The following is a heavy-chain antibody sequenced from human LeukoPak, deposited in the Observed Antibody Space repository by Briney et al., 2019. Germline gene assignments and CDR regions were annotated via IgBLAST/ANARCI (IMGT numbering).Heavy chain of an antibody. Sequence: GGSLRLSCAASGFTFSSYAMYWVRRAPGKGLGWVSGIFGSGGSAHYADSVKGRFTIFRDNSKNTVYLQMNSLRAEDTAVYYCAKTTTGYSSGRYPGWPVDYWGQGALVTVSS. CDR2: IFGSGGSA. CDR3: AKTTTGYSSGRYPGWPVDY. J-gene: IGHJ4*02. D-gene: IGHD6-19*01. CDR1: GFTFSSYA. V-gene: IGHV3-23*01.